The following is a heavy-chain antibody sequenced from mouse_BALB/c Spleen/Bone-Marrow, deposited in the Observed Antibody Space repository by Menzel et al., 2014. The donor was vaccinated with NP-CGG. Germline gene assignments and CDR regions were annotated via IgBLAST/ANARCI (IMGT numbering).Heavy chain of an antibody. Sequence: QVQLQQSGPELVKPGASVKISCKASGYAFSYSWMNWVKQRPGQGLEWIGRIYPGDGDTYYNGKFKGRATLTADKSSSTAYMQLSSRTSVDSAVYFCARSDGYRAMDYWGQGSSVTVSS. V-gene: IGHV1-82*01. D-gene: IGHD2-3*01. CDR1: GYAFSYSW. CDR2: IYPGDGDT. J-gene: IGHJ4*01. CDR3: ARSDGYRAMDY.